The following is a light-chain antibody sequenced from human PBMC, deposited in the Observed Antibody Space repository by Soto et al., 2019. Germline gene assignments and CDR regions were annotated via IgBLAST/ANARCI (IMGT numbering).Light chain of an antibody. V-gene: IGKV1-39*01. CDR1: QSISTY. Sequence: DIPMTQSPSSLSASVGDRVIITCRASQSISTYLNWYQLKPGKAPKLLIYAASTLQSGVPSRFSGSGSRTDLALTISSLQPEDFATYSCQQTYGTPYTFGPGTKLEIK. J-gene: IGKJ2*01. CDR3: QQTYGTPYT. CDR2: AAS.